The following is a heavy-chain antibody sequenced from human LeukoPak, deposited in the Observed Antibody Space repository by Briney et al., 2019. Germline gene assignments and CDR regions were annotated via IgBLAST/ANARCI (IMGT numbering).Heavy chain of an antibody. Sequence: SETLSLTCTVSGGSISSSSYYWGWIRQPPGKGLEWIGSIYYSGCTYYNPSLKSRVTISVDTSKNQFSLKLSSVTAADTAVYYCARHTSSRGWFDPWGQGTLVTVSS. D-gene: IGHD6-13*01. CDR1: GGSISSSSYY. CDR2: IYYSGCT. V-gene: IGHV4-39*01. CDR3: ARHTSSRGWFDP. J-gene: IGHJ5*02.